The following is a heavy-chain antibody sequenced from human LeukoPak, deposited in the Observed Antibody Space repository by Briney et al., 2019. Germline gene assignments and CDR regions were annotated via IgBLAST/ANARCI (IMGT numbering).Heavy chain of an antibody. J-gene: IGHJ3*02. CDR2: IYYSGST. CDR3: ASSRGYYDSSGYYHDAFDI. Sequence: SETLALTCTVSGGSISSYYWSCIRQPPGKGLEWIGYIYYSGSTNYNPSLKSRVTISVDTSKNQFSLKLSSVTAADTAVYYCASSRGYYDSSGYYHDAFDIWGQGTMVTVSS. CDR1: GGSISSYY. V-gene: IGHV4-59*01. D-gene: IGHD3-22*01.